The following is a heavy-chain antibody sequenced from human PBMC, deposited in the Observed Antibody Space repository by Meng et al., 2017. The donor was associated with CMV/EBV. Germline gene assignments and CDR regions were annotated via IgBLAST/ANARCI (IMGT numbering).Heavy chain of an antibody. CDR2: IYSTGGT. J-gene: IGHJ4*02. CDR3: ARERGDDSGYNFDS. CDR1: GGFFSGFF. D-gene: IGHD3-22*01. V-gene: IGHV4-4*07. Sequence: QVQLQESGAGLVEPSETLSPTCSVSGGFFSGFFLTWVRQPAGKGLEWIGRIYSTGGTNYNPSFESRVTISLDGSNTQFSLKLNSVTAADTAIYYCARERGDDSGYNFDSWGQGTLVTVSS.